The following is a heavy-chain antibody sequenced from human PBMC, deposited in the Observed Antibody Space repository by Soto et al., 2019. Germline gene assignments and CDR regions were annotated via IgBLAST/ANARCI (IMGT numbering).Heavy chain of an antibody. CDR1: GGSISSGDYY. Sequence: QVQLQESGPGLVKPSQTLSLTCTVSGGSISSGDYYWSWIRQPPGKGLEWIGYIYYSGSTYYNPSLKSRVTISVDTSKNQFSLKLSSVTAADTAVYYCARDPTSLLTHAGGMDVWGQGTTVTVSS. V-gene: IGHV4-30-4*01. CDR2: IYYSGST. D-gene: IGHD3-16*02. J-gene: IGHJ6*02. CDR3: ARDPTSLLTHAGGMDV.